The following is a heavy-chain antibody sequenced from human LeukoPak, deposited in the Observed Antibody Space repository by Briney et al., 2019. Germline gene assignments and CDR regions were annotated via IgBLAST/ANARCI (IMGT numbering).Heavy chain of an antibody. Sequence: PGGSLRLSCAASGFTFSSSWMSWVRQAPGRGLEWVANINQDGSETYYVDSVKGRFTISRDNAENSLYPQMNSLRAEDTAVYYCARDTFSESFGDYYYFDYWGQGTLVTVSS. V-gene: IGHV3-7*01. D-gene: IGHD4-17*01. CDR1: GFTFSSSW. CDR2: INQDGSET. CDR3: ARDTFSESFGDYYYFDY. J-gene: IGHJ4*02.